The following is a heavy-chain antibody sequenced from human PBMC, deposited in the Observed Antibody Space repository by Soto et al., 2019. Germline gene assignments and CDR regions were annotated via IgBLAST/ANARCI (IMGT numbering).Heavy chain of an antibody. V-gene: IGHV4-31*02. J-gene: IGHJ3*02. CDR1: GGSISSGGYY. CDR2: IYYSGST. CDR3: ARQRVVRGVIPFDI. D-gene: IGHD3-10*01. Sequence: SETLSLTCTVSGGSISSGGYYWSWIRQHPGKGLEWIGYIYYSGSTNYNPSLKSRVTISVDTSKNQFSLKLSSVTAADTAVYYCARQRVVRGVIPFDIWGQGTMVTVSS.